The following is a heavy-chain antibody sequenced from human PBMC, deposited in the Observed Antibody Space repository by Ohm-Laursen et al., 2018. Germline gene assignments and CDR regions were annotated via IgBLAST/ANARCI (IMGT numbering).Heavy chain of an antibody. CDR3: AKDEAIGGYPRGFDI. V-gene: IGHV3-23*01. J-gene: IGHJ3*02. Sequence: SLRLSCSASGFTFSSYAMSWVRQAPGKGLEWVSAISGSGGSTYYADSVKGRFTISRDNSKNTVFLQMNSLRAEDTAVYYCAKDEAIGGYPRGFDIWGQGTMVSVSS. CDR2: ISGSGGST. D-gene: IGHD5-12*01. CDR1: GFTFSSYA.